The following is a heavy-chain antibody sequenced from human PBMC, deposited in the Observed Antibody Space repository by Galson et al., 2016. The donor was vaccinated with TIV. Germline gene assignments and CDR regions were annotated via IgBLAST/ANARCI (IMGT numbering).Heavy chain of an antibody. CDR2: IGASGSTI. J-gene: IGHJ6*03. CDR3: ARDDNYIDV. D-gene: IGHD3-22*01. Sequence: SLRLSCAASGFTFSSYSMNWVRQVPGKAPEWISYIGASGSTIYYAESVKGRFTISRDDAMNSVYLQRNSLRAGDTAVYSCARDDNYIDVWGKGTTVTVSS. V-gene: IGHV3-48*01. CDR1: GFTFSSYS.